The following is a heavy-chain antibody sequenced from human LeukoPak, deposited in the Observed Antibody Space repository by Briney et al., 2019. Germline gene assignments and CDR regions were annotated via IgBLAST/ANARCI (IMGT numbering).Heavy chain of an antibody. D-gene: IGHD3-10*01. CDR3: AKNRLWFGEDVFDY. CDR1: GFTFSSYS. J-gene: IGHJ4*02. Sequence: GGSLRLSCAASGFTFSSYSMNWVRQAPGKGLEWVSSISSSSSYIYYADSVKGRFTISRDNSKNTLYLQMNSLRAEDTAVYYCAKNRLWFGEDVFDYWGQGTLVTVSS. CDR2: ISSSSSYI. V-gene: IGHV3-21*01.